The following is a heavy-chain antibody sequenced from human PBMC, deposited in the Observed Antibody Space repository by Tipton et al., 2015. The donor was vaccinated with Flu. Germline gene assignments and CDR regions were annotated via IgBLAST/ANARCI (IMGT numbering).Heavy chain of an antibody. CDR2: ISYDGSNK. CDR1: GFTFSSYA. D-gene: IGHD3-22*01. V-gene: IGHV3-30-3*01. J-gene: IGHJ1*01. CDR3: ARDSPHFQYYDSSGYYSGWGYFQH. Sequence: SLRLSCAASGFTFSSYAMHWVRQAPGKGLEWVAVISYDGSNKYYADSVKGRFTISRDNSKNTLYLQMNSLRAEDTAVYYCARDSPHFQYYDSSGYYSGWGYFQHWGQGTLVTVSS.